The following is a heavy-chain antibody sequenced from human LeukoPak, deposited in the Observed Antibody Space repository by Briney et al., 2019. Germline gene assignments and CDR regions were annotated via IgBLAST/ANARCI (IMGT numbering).Heavy chain of an antibody. Sequence: GGSLRLSCAASGFTFSSYTMNWVRQPPGKGLEWVSNIGTSSTTIYYADSVKGRFTISRDNAKNSLYLQMNSLRAEDTAVYYCARDDYYPVWGQGTLVTVSS. D-gene: IGHD3-10*01. V-gene: IGHV3-48*04. CDR2: IGTSSTTI. J-gene: IGHJ4*02. CDR3: ARDDYYPV. CDR1: GFTFSSYT.